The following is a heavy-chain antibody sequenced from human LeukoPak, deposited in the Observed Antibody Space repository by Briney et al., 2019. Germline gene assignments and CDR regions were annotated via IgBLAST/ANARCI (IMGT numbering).Heavy chain of an antibody. J-gene: IGHJ6*02. Sequence: GGSLRLSCAASGFTVSSNYMSWVRQAPGKGLEWVSLIYSGGSAYYADSVKGRFTISRDNSENTLYLQMNSLRAEDTAVYYCARDGAAAGIRNYYYGMDVWGQGTMVTVSS. CDR3: ARDGAAAGIRNYYYGMDV. CDR2: IYSGGSA. CDR1: GFTVSSNY. D-gene: IGHD6-13*01. V-gene: IGHV3-53*01.